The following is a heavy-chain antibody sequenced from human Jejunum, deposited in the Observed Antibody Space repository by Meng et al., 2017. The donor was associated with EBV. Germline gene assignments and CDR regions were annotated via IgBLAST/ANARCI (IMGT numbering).Heavy chain of an antibody. CDR1: GFSVTSSGVA. CDR2: IYWDDDK. V-gene: IGHV2-5*02. Sequence: QITLKESGPTLVKPXXTLTLTRTFSGFSVTSSGVAVGWLRLPPGKALEWLALIYWDDDKRYSPSLKSRLTITKDTSKNQVVLTLTNVDPTDTATYYCAHKGDGFNYDFNSWGQVTLFTVSS. J-gene: IGHJ4*02. D-gene: IGHD5-24*01. CDR3: AHKGDGFNYDFNS.